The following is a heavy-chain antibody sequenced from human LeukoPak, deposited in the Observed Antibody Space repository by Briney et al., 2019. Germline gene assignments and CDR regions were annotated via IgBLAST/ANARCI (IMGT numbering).Heavy chain of an antibody. CDR1: GFTFSSYW. J-gene: IGHJ4*02. V-gene: IGHV3-7*01. CDR3: ARGEYYYDSSGYYCFDY. D-gene: IGHD3-22*01. CDR2: IKQGGSEK. Sequence: GGSLRLSCAASGFTFSSYWMSWVRQAPGKGLEWVANIKQGGSEKYYVDSVKGRFTISRDNAKNSLYLQMNSLRAEDTAVYYCARGEYYYDSSGYYCFDYWGQGTLVTVSS.